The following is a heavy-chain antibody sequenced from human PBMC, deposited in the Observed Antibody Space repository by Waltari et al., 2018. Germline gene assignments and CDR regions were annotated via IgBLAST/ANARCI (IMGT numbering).Heavy chain of an antibody. J-gene: IGHJ4*02. Sequence: QVKLVQSGGGVVQPGRSLRLSCAASGFTFRSYAVHWVRQAPGKGLGWVAVISNDETKKYYADSVKGRFTISRDNSKNTLYLQMSSLTVEDTAVYYCANARFGGWYYGFDYWGQGTLVTVSS. D-gene: IGHD3-3*01. CDR3: ANARFGGWYYGFDY. CDR2: ISNDETKK. CDR1: GFTFRSYA. V-gene: IGHV3-30*18.